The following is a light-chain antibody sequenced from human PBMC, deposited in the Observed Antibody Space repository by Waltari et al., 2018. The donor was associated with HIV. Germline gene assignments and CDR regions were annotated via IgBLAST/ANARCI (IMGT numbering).Light chain of an antibody. Sequence: QSALTQPPSAPGSPGQSVTIPCTGTSSDLGAYNYFAWYHHYPGKAPKLMIYDVTKRPSGVPDRFSGSKSGNTASLTVSGLQAEDEADYYCASHAGSKDVFGGGTKLTVL. V-gene: IGLV2-8*01. CDR2: DVT. J-gene: IGLJ2*01. CDR3: ASHAGSKDV. CDR1: SSDLGAYNY.